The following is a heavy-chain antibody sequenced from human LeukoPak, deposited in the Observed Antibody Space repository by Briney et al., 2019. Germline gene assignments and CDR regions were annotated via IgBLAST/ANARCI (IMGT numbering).Heavy chain of an antibody. CDR3: ARDTHYYYDSSGYYYGGDY. CDR2: ISAYNGNT. Sequence: ASVKVSCKASGYTFTSYGISWVRQAPGQGLEWMGWISAYNGNTNYAQKLQGRVTMTTDTSTSTAYMELRSLRSDDTAVYYCARDTHYYYDSSGYYYGGDYWGQGTLVTVSS. D-gene: IGHD3-22*01. CDR1: GYTFTSYG. V-gene: IGHV1-18*01. J-gene: IGHJ4*02.